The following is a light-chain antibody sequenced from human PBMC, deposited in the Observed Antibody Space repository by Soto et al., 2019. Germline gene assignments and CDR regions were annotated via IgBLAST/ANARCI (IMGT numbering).Light chain of an antibody. J-gene: IGKJ2*01. CDR2: TTS. V-gene: IGKV1-39*01. Sequence: DIQMTQSPSSLSASVGDRVTITCRASQTIAMYVHWFQQKPGKAPKPLIYTTSSLQSGVPPRFSGSGSETDFTLTISRLQPEDSATYYCQQSFTTPYTFGQGTQLEIK. CDR1: QTIAMY. CDR3: QQSFTTPYT.